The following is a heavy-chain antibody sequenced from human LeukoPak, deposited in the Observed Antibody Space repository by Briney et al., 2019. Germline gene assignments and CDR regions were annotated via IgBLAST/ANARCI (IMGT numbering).Heavy chain of an antibody. CDR1: GGSISSYY. D-gene: IGHD6-13*01. CDR2: IYYSGST. CDR3: ARDPVAAAGTFDY. V-gene: IGHV4-59*01. J-gene: IGHJ4*02. Sequence: SGTLSLTCTVSGGSISSYYWSWIRQPPGKGLEWIGYIYYSGSTNYNPSLKSRVTISVDTSKNQFSLKLSSVTAADTAVYYCARDPVAAAGTFDYWGQGTLVTVSS.